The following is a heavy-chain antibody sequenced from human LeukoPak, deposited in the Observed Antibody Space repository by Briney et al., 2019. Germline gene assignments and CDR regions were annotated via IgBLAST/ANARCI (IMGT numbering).Heavy chain of an antibody. D-gene: IGHD5-18*01. V-gene: IGHV3-74*01. J-gene: IGHJ4*02. Sequence: PGGSLRLSCAASGFTFNRYWMHWVRQAPGEGPVWVAHILNDGGSTSYADSVKGRFTISRDNAKNTLSPQMNSLRAEDTAVYYCVRHNYGYDYWGQGTPVTVSS. CDR3: VRHNYGYDY. CDR1: GFTFNRYW. CDR2: ILNDGGST.